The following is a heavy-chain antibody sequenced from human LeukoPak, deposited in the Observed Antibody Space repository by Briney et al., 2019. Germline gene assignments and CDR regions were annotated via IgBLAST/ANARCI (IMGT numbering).Heavy chain of an antibody. J-gene: IGHJ4*02. Sequence: PGGSLRLSCAASGFTFSSYGMHWVRQAPGKGLEWVAFIRYDGSNKYYADSVKDRFTISRDNSKNTLYLQMNSLRAEDTAVYYCAKTYGSGSYYGDWGQGTLVTVSS. CDR3: AKTYGSGSYYGD. CDR2: IRYDGSNK. V-gene: IGHV3-30*02. D-gene: IGHD3-10*01. CDR1: GFTFSSYG.